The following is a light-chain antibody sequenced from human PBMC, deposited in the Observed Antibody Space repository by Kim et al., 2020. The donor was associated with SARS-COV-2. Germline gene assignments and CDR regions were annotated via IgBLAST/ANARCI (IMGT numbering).Light chain of an antibody. Sequence: DIQMTQSPSSLSAAVGDRVTITCRASQGIGNFLAWFQQKPGKAPKPLIYHASNLQSGVPSRFGGSGSGTVFTLTISSLRPEDFATYYCHQYNSYPYTFGQGTKVDIK. CDR3: HQYNSYPYT. V-gene: IGKV1-16*01. J-gene: IGKJ2*01. CDR1: QGIGNF. CDR2: HAS.